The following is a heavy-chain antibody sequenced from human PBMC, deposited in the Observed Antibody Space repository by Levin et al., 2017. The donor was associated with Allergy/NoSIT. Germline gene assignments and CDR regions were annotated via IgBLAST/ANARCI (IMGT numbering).Heavy chain of an antibody. J-gene: IGHJ4*02. CDR2: LKHDGSEK. D-gene: IGHD3-16*01. CDR3: ARGAFYPDY. V-gene: IGHV3-7*04. Sequence: GGSLRLSCAASGFTFSGYWMSWARQAPGKGLEWVANLKHDGSEKYYVDSVKGRFTISRDNAKNFLFLQMNSLRAEDTAVYYCARGAFYPDYWGQGTLVTVSS. CDR1: GFTFSGYW.